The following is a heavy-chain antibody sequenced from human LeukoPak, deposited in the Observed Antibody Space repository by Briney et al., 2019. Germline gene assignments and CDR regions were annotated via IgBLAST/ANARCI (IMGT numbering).Heavy chain of an antibody. CDR1: GFTFSSYA. CDR3: ADGFGELGE. Sequence: GGSLRLSCAASGFTFSSYAMHWVRQAPGKGLEWVAVISYDGSNKYYADSVKSRFTISRDNSKNTLYLQMNSLRAEDTAVYYCADGFGELGEWGQGTLVTVSS. V-gene: IGHV3-30*04. J-gene: IGHJ4*02. D-gene: IGHD3-10*01. CDR2: ISYDGSNK.